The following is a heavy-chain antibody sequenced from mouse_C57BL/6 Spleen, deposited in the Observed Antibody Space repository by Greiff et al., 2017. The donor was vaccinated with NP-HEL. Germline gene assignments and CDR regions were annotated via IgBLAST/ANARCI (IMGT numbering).Heavy chain of an antibody. D-gene: IGHD2-12*01. Sequence: VQLQQSGAELVKPGASVTLSCKASGYTFTEYTIHWVKRRSGQGLEWIGWFYPGSGSIKYNEKFKDKATLTADKSSSTVSMELSRLTSEDAAVYCCARHEGYDGWCAYWGQGTLVTVSA. J-gene: IGHJ3*01. CDR2: FYPGSGSI. CDR3: ARHEGYDGWCAY. CDR1: GYTFTEYT. V-gene: IGHV1-62-2*01.